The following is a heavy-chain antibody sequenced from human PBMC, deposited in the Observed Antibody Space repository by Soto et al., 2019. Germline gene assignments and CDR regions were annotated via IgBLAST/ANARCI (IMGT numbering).Heavy chain of an antibody. D-gene: IGHD3-9*01. CDR1: GFTFSSYW. CDR2: INSDGSST. V-gene: IGHV3-74*01. J-gene: IGHJ6*02. CDR3: ASLYYDILTGYQTSQTDYYYYGMDV. Sequence: GGSLRLSCAASGFTFSSYWMHWVRQAPGKGLVWVSRINSDGSSTSYADSVKGRFTISRDNAKNTLYLQMNSLRAEDTAVYYCASLYYDILTGYQTSQTDYYYYGMDVWGQGTTVTVSS.